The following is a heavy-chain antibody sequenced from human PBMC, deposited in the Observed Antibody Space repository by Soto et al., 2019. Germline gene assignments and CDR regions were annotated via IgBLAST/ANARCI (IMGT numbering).Heavy chain of an antibody. CDR2: ISGSGGRT. Sequence: PWGSPGLSFSASIFPFSIYSVGWVRTAPGKGLEWLSVISGSGGRTYYAYSVKGRFTISRYKSKNTLYLQMNSRRAEDTAVDDCARGYDFWSGSYYFDDWGQGTMVSVSS. V-gene: IGHV3-23*01. CDR1: IFPFSIYS. D-gene: IGHD3-3*01. J-gene: IGHJ4*02. CDR3: ARGYDFWSGSYYFDD.